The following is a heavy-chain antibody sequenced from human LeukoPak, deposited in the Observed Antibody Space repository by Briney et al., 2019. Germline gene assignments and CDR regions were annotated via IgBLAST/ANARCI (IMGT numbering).Heavy chain of an antibody. CDR2: IYYSGST. V-gene: IGHV4-30-4*08. CDR1: GGSISSGDYY. Sequence: SQTLSLTCTVSGGSISSGDYYWSWIRQPPGKGLEWIGYIYYSGSTYYNPSLKSRVTISVDTSKNQFSLKLSSVTAADTAVYYCARQGQQLDNWFDPWGQGTLVTVSS. CDR3: ARQGQQLDNWFDP. D-gene: IGHD6-13*01. J-gene: IGHJ5*02.